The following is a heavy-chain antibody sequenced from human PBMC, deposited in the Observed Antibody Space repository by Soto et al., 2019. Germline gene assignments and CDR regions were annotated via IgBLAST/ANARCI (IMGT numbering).Heavy chain of an antibody. CDR1: GYTFTGYY. D-gene: IGHD5-18*01. V-gene: IGHV1-2*04. CDR2: INPNSGGT. Sequence: ASVKVSCKASGYTFTGYYMHWVRQAPGQGLEWMGWINPNSGGTNYAQKFQGWVTMTRDTSISTAYMELSRLRSDDTAVYYCARAVGKVPDTAMVIDYWGQGTLVTVSS. J-gene: IGHJ4*02. CDR3: ARAVGKVPDTAMVIDY.